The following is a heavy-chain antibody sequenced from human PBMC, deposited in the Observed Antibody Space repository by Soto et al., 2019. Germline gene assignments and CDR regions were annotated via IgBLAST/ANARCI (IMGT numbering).Heavy chain of an antibody. V-gene: IGHV4-39*01. CDR2: IYYSGST. Sequence: SETLSLTCTVSGGSISSSSYYWGWIRQPPGKGLEWIGSIYYSGSTYYNPSLKSRVTISVDTSKNQFSLKLSSVTAADTAVYYCARGEGPLYDILTGYWLVYWGQGTLVTVSS. J-gene: IGHJ4*02. D-gene: IGHD3-9*01. CDR3: ARGEGPLYDILTGYWLVY. CDR1: GGSISSSSYY.